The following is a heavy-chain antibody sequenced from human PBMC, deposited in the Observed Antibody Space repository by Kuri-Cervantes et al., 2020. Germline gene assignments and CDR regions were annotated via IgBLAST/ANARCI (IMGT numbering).Heavy chain of an antibody. CDR3: ARDEYSSGWYSDY. Sequence: GSLRLSCTVSGGSISSYYWSWIRQPPGKGLEWIGYIYYSGSTNYNPSPKSRVTISVDTSKNQFSLKLSSVTAADTAVYYCARDEYSSGWYSDYWGQGTLVTVSS. CDR2: IYYSGST. V-gene: IGHV4-59*01. J-gene: IGHJ4*02. CDR1: GGSISSYY. D-gene: IGHD6-19*01.